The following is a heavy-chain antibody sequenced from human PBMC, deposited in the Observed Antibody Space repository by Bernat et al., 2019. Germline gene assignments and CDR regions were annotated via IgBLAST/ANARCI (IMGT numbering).Heavy chain of an antibody. CDR3: ARGGVDNSNYGGLFDS. D-gene: IGHD4-4*01. CDR1: DGAFSTYY. CDR2: INHSGST. J-gene: IGHJ4*02. Sequence: QVQLQQWGAGLLKPSETLSLTCAVSDGAFSTYYWGWIRQPPGKGLEWIGEINHSGSTNYNPSLKSQVTMSVDTSRNRFSLKLSSVTAADSAIYFCARGGVDNSNYGGLFDSWGQGTLLTVSS. V-gene: IGHV4-34*02.